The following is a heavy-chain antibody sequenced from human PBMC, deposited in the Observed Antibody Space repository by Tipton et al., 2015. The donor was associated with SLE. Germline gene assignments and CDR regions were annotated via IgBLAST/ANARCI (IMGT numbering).Heavy chain of an antibody. V-gene: IGHV4-39*07. J-gene: IGHJ4*02. CDR3: ARDWYFDY. Sequence: TLSLTCTVSGGSISSSSYYWGWIRQPPGKGLEWIGSIYYSGSTYYNPSLKSRVTISVDTSKNRFSLKLSSVTAADTAVYYCARDWYFDYWGQGTLVTVSS. CDR2: IYYSGST. CDR1: GGSISSSSYY.